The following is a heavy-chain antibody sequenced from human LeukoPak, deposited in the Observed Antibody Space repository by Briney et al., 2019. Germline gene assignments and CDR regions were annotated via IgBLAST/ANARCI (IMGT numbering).Heavy chain of an antibody. Sequence: GRSLRLSCAASGFTFSSYATHWVRQAPGKGLEWVAVISYDGSNKYYADSVKGRFTISRDNSKNTLYLQMNSLRAEDTALYYCAKGSVSGGYGDYGMGWFDPWGQGTLVTVSS. V-gene: IGHV3-30-3*01. CDR3: AKGSVSGGYGDYGMGWFDP. CDR2: ISYDGSNK. CDR1: GFTFSSYA. D-gene: IGHD4-17*01. J-gene: IGHJ5*02.